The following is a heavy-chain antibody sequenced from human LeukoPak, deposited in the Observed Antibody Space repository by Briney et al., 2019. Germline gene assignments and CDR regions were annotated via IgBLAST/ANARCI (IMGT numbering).Heavy chain of an antibody. Sequence: GGFLRLSCAASGFTFSSYAMNWVRQAPGKGLEWVSGISGSGDSTYYADSVKGRFTLSRDNSKNTIYLQMNSLRAEDTAVYYCAKMVGSSGWYFDYWGQGTLVTVSS. V-gene: IGHV3-23*01. J-gene: IGHJ4*02. CDR3: AKMVGSSGWYFDY. D-gene: IGHD6-19*01. CDR2: ISGSGDST. CDR1: GFTFSSYA.